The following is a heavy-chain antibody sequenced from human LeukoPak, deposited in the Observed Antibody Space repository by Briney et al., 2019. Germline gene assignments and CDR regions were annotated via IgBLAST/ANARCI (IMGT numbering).Heavy chain of an antibody. V-gene: IGHV4-59*01. CDR3: ARARYVNSFYAFDI. J-gene: IGHJ3*02. Sequence: PSETLSLTCTVSGGSISSYYWSWIRLPPGKGLEWIGYISKSGNTNYNPSLKSRVTIFGNTSKNQFFLKLSSVTAADTAVYSWARARYVNSFYAFDIWGQGTLVTVSS. CDR2: ISKSGNT. D-gene: IGHD3-9*01. CDR1: GGSISSYY.